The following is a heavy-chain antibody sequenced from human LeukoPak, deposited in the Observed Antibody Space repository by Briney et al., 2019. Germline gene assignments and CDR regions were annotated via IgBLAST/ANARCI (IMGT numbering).Heavy chain of an antibody. CDR3: AKALRDFWTRYQTGSPPYFDY. Sequence: PGGSLRLSCAASGFTFSNYAMGWVRQAPGKGLEWVSVISGNGGATYYADSVRGRFTISRDNSKNTLYLQMNSLRAEDTAVYYCAKALRDFWTRYQTGSPPYFDYRGQGSLVTVSS. CDR1: GFTFSNYA. J-gene: IGHJ4*02. V-gene: IGHV3-23*01. D-gene: IGHD3/OR15-3a*01. CDR2: ISGNGGAT.